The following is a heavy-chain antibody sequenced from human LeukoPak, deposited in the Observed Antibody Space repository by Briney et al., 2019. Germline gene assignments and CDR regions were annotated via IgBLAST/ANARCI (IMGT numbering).Heavy chain of an antibody. CDR2: IYTSGST. D-gene: IGHD6-13*01. CDR1: GGSISSYY. J-gene: IGHJ4*02. CDR3: NLIPEQLVVNF. V-gene: IGHV4-4*07. Sequence: SETLSLTCTVSGGSISSYYWSWIRQPAGKGLEWIGRIYTSGSTNYNPSLKSRVTMSVDTSKNQFSLNLQSVTPEDTAVYARNLIPEQLVVNFWGQGTLVTVSS.